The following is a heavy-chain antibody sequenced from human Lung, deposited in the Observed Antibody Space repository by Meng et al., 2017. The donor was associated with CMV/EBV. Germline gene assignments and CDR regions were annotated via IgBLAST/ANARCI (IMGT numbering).Heavy chain of an antibody. D-gene: IGHD3-22*01. Sequence: GGSLRLSCAASGFTFSNARMSWVRQAPGKGLEWVGRFKGTTDGGTTDYAAPVKGRFSISRDDSKKTLHLQMNSLKTEDTAVYFCLYYYDSSGYVDYWGQGTLVTVSS. CDR1: GFTFSNAR. CDR3: LYYYDSSGYVDY. V-gene: IGHV3-15*01. J-gene: IGHJ4*02. CDR2: FKGTTDGGTT.